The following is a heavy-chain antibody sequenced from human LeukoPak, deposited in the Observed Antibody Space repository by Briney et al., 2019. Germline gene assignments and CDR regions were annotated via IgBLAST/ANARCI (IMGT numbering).Heavy chain of an antibody. V-gene: IGHV3-23*01. J-gene: IGHJ4*02. Sequence: PGGSLRLSCAASGFTFSTYAMSWVRQAPGKGLEWVSLIAGSGGSTYYADSVKGRFTISRDNSKNMVYLQMNSLRAEDTAVYYCAKVHGGNSGGFDYWGQGTLVTVSS. CDR1: GFTFSTYA. CDR3: AKVHGGNSGGFDY. D-gene: IGHD4-23*01. CDR2: IAGSGGST.